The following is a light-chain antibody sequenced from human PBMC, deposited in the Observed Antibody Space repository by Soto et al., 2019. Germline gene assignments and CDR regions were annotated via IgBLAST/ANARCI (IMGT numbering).Light chain of an antibody. Sequence: QSALTQPASVSGSPGQSITISCTGTSSDVGGYKFVSWYQQHPGKAPKFLIYDVNVRPSGVSDRFSSSKSGNTASLTISGLQAEDEADYYCCSYTSGSRYVFGTGTKLTVL. CDR3: CSYTSGSRYV. V-gene: IGLV2-14*01. J-gene: IGLJ1*01. CDR1: SSDVGGYKF. CDR2: DVN.